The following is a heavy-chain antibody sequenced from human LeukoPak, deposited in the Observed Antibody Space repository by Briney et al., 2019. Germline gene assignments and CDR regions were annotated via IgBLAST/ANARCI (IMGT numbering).Heavy chain of an antibody. CDR1: GFTFRSSA. V-gene: IGHV3-23*01. Sequence: PGGSLRLSCAASGFTFRSSAMSWVRQAPGKGLEWVSAISSSGGSTNYADSVKGRFTISRDNSKNTLYLQMNSLRVGDTAVYYCAKVEVGPTTPGYWGQGTLVTVSS. D-gene: IGHD1-26*01. CDR3: AKVEVGPTTPGY. CDR2: ISSSGGST. J-gene: IGHJ4*02.